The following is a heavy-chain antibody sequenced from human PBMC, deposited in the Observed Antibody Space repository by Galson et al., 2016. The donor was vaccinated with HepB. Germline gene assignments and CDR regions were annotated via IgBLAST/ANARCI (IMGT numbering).Heavy chain of an antibody. D-gene: IGHD6-13*01. CDR1: GFTFSSYS. CDR3: ARLRFSSSWYKDY. V-gene: IGHV3-48*04. J-gene: IGHJ4*02. CDR2: ISSSSSTI. Sequence: SLRLSCAASGFTFSSYSMSWVRQAPGRGLEWVSYISSSSSTIYYADSVKGRFTISRDNAKNSLFPQLNSLRAEDTAVYYCARLRFSSSWYKDYWGQGTLVTVSS.